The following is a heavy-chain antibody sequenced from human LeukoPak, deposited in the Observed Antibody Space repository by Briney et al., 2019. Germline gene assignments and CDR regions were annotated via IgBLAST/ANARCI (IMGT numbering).Heavy chain of an antibody. D-gene: IGHD2-2*02. J-gene: IGHJ6*02. CDR3: ARGRGYCSSTSCYIKPYYYYGMDV. CDR1: GESFSGYY. Sequence: SETLSLTCAVYGESFSGYYWSWIRQPPGKGLEWIGEINHSGSTNYNPSLKSRVTISVDTSKNQCSLKLSSVTAADTAVYYCARGRGYCSSTSCYIKPYYYYGMDVWGQGTTVTVSS. CDR2: INHSGST. V-gene: IGHV4-34*01.